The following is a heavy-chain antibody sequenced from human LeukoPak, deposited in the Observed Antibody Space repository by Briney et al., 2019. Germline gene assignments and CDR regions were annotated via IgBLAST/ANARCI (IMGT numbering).Heavy chain of an antibody. V-gene: IGHV3-21*01. Sequence: GGSLRLSCAASGFTFSSYNMNWVRQAPGKGLEWVSSISGSSSYIYYADSVKGRFTISRDNAKNSLYLQMNSLRAEDTAVYYCARASSQLQFLEWFDPWGQGTLVTVSS. CDR3: ARASSQLQFLEWFDP. CDR2: ISGSSSYI. D-gene: IGHD3-3*01. J-gene: IGHJ5*02. CDR1: GFTFSSYN.